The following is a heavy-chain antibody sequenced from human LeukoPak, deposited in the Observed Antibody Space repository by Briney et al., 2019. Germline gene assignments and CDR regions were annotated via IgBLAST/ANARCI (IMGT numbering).Heavy chain of an antibody. CDR2: ITSAGGYT. CDR3: ATSGGFVLPNAITGNWYMDV. Sequence: GGSLRLSCGASGFTFSDYSMNWVRQAPGKGLAWVASITSAGGYTYYAASVKGRFTISRDNAQNSLFLQMNSLRAEDTAVYFCATSGGFVLPNAITGNWYMDVWGRGTSVTVSS. V-gene: IGHV3-21*01. CDR1: GFTFSDYS. J-gene: IGHJ6*03. D-gene: IGHD2-2*01.